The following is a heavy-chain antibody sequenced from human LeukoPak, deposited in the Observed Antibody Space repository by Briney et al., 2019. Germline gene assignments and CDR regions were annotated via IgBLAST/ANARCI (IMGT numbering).Heavy chain of an antibody. D-gene: IGHD6-13*01. Sequence: KPSETLSLTCAVYGGSFSGYYWSWLRQPPGKGLEWIGEINHSGSTNYNPSLKSRVTISVDTSKNQFSLKLSSVTAADTAVYYCARRKGPGIAAAGTVKRTYYFDYWGQGTLVTVSS. V-gene: IGHV4-34*01. CDR2: INHSGST. CDR3: ARRKGPGIAAAGTVKRTYYFDY. CDR1: GGSFSGYY. J-gene: IGHJ4*02.